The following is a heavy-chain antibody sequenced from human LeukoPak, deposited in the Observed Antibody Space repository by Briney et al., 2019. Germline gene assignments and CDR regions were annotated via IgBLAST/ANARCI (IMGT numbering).Heavy chain of an antibody. CDR3: ARQSRAYGWFDP. Sequence: GGSLRLSCAASRFTFSSYGMHWVRQAPGKGLEWVANIKQDGSEKYYVDSVKGRFTISRDNAKNSLYLQMNSLRAEDTAVYYCARQSRAYGWFDPWGQGTLVTVSS. V-gene: IGHV3-7*01. CDR1: RFTFSSYG. J-gene: IGHJ5*02. CDR2: IKQDGSEK. D-gene: IGHD4-17*01.